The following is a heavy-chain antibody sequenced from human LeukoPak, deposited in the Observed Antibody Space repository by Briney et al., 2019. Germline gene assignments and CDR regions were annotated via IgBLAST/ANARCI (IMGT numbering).Heavy chain of an antibody. J-gene: IGHJ3*02. D-gene: IGHD4-17*01. Sequence: GGSLRLSCAASGFTFSTYSMNLVRQAPGKGLEWVSSIGGSSTSIYYADSVKGRFTISRDNAKNSLYLQMNSLRAEDAAVYYCARELGGDYGEAFDIWGQGTMVIVSS. V-gene: IGHV3-21*01. CDR1: GFTFSTYS. CDR3: ARELGGDYGEAFDI. CDR2: IGGSSTSI.